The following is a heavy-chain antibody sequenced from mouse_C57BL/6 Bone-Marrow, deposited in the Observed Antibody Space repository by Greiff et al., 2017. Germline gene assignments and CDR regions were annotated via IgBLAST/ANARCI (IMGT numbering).Heavy chain of an antibody. J-gene: IGHJ4*01. V-gene: IGHV1-74*01. CDR2: IHPSDGDT. Sequence: QVQLQQPGAELVKPGASVKVSCKASGYTFTSYWMHWVKQRPGQGLEWIGRIHPSDGDTNYNPKFKGKATLTADKSSSTAYMQLSSLTSADSAVYYCAMDISYDYDCSLDLYMDYWGQGTSVTVSS. CDR1: GYTFTSYW. CDR3: AMDISYDYDCSLDLYMDY. D-gene: IGHD2-4*01.